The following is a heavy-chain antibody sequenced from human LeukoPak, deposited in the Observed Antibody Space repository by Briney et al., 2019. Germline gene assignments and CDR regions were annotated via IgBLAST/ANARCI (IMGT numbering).Heavy chain of an antibody. Sequence: GGSLRLSCAASGFTFSSHAMTRVRQAPGKGLQWVSSISINADDTHYADSVKGRFTISRDNSKKTLFLQMNSLRVDDTAIYYCAKEIRPNDHWGQGTLVIVSS. D-gene: IGHD3-16*01. CDR2: ISINADDT. V-gene: IGHV3-23*01. J-gene: IGHJ4*02. CDR1: GFTFSSHA. CDR3: AKEIRPNDH.